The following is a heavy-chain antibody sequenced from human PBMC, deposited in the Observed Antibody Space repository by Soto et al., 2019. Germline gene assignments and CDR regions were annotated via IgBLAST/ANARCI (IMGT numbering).Heavy chain of an antibody. CDR3: TRDQGITGTTGDFDY. D-gene: IGHD1-7*01. V-gene: IGHV3-7*05. CDR1: GFTFSGHW. CDR2: IKQDGTEK. Sequence: EVQLVESGGGLVQPGGSLRLSCAASGFTFSGHWMTWVRQAPGKGLEWVANIKQDGTEKHYVGSVRGRFTISRDNAKNSLYLQTGSVRAEDTAVYYCTRDQGITGTTGDFDYWGQGTLVTVSS. J-gene: IGHJ4*02.